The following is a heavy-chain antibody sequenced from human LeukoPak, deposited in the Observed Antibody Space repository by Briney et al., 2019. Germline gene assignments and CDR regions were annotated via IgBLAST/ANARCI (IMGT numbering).Heavy chain of an antibody. CDR3: ARGLAAAGPVDAGAFDI. J-gene: IGHJ3*02. D-gene: IGHD6-13*01. V-gene: IGHV1-69*06. CDR2: IIPIFGTA. Sequence: SVKVSCKASGGTFSSYAISWVRQAPGQGLEWMGGIIPIFGTANYAQKFRGRVTITADKSTRTAYMELSSLRSEDTAVYYCARGLAAAGPVDAGAFDIWGQGTMVTVSS. CDR1: GGTFSSYA.